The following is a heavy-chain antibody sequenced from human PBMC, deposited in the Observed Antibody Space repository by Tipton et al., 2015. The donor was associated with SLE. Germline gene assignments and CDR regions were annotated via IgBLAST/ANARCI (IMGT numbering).Heavy chain of an antibody. CDR1: GDSINSPTYY. V-gene: IGHV4-61*01. D-gene: IGHD1-7*01. Sequence: LRLSCTVSGDSINSPTYYWNWIRQPPGRRLEWIGYVYFNGNTNYNPSLKSRVIISVDTSKNQFSLKLSSVTAADTAVYYCARTNRNYIAFNIWSQGTLVTVSS. CDR2: VYFNGNT. CDR3: ARTNRNYIAFNI. J-gene: IGHJ3*02.